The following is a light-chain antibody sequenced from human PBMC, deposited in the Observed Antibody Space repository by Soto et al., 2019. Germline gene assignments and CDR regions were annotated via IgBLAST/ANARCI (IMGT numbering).Light chain of an antibody. Sequence: DIQLTQSPSFLSASVGDRVTITCRASQDISSYLAWYQQKPGKAPKVLIYSASTLQSGVPSRFSGSGSGTEFTLTISILQPEDFATYYCQQFNSYPRTFGQGTKVEIK. CDR3: QQFNSYPRT. V-gene: IGKV1-9*01. J-gene: IGKJ1*01. CDR1: QDISSY. CDR2: SAS.